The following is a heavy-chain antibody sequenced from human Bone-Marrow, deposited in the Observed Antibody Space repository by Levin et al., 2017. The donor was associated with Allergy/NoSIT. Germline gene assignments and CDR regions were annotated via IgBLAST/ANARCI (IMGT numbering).Heavy chain of an antibody. D-gene: IGHD6-13*01. J-gene: IGHJ4*02. CDR2: IRPGGEKT. Sequence: RASVKVSCAASGFTFGSYAITWVRQGPGKGLQWVSAIRPGGEKTYYANSVEGRFTVSRDNSKNTVYLQMSSLRVEDTATYYCAREAGGSGWYTADYWGRGTLVTVSS. V-gene: IGHV3-23*01. CDR3: AREAGGSGWYTADY. CDR1: GFTFGSYA.